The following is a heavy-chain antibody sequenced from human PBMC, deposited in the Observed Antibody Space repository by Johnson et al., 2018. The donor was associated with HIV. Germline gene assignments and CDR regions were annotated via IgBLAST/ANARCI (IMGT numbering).Heavy chain of an antibody. CDR2: ISGSGSII. V-gene: IGHV3-11*04. CDR3: AKPPSMGADAFDI. J-gene: IGHJ3*02. Sequence: QVQLVESGGGLVKPGGSLRLSCAASGFTFSDHYMSWIRQTPGKGLQWVSYISGSGSIIYSTDSVQGRFTISRDNVKNSLYLQMDSLRPEDTAVYYCAKPPSMGADAFDIWGQGAMVTVSS. CDR1: GFTFSDHY. D-gene: IGHD3-16*01.